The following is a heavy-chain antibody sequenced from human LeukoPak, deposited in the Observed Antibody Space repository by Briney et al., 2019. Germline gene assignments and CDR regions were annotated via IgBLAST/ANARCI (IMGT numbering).Heavy chain of an antibody. Sequence: PGGSLRLSCAVSGFTVSSNYMTWVRQAPGKGLEWVSVIYSGGSIYYADSVTGRFTISRDISKNTVDLQLNSLRAEDTAVYYCASGKETSMAQGYWGQGTLVTVSS. D-gene: IGHD3-10*01. V-gene: IGHV3-53*01. CDR2: IYSGGSI. CDR3: ASGKETSMAQGY. J-gene: IGHJ4*02. CDR1: GFTVSSNY.